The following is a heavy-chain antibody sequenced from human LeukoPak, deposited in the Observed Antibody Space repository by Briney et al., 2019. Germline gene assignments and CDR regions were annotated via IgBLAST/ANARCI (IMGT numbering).Heavy chain of an antibody. CDR3: ARMTLYCSSTSCHFDY. CDR2: MNPNSGNT. CDR1: GYTFTSYD. Sequence: GASVKVSCKASGYTFTSYDINWVRQATGQGLEWMGWMNPNSGNTGYAQKFQGRVTMTRNTSISTAHMELSSLRSEDTAVYYCARMTLYCSSTSCHFDYWGQGTLVTVSS. J-gene: IGHJ4*02. V-gene: IGHV1-8*01. D-gene: IGHD2-2*01.